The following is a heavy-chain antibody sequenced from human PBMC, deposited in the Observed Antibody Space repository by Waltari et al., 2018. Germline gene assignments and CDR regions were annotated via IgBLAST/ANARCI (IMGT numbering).Heavy chain of an antibody. CDR2: IFPVDSNT. D-gene: IGHD2-15*01. J-gene: IGHJ3*01. Sequence: EVQLVQSGAEVKRPGESLQISCKVSGYSFTSYWIAWVSKMPGKGLEWVGLIFPVDSNTRYSPSFQGQVSISVDKSINTAYLHWNSLKASDTAVYYCIRHPDLRYCSDDNCHTRLDVWGQGTMVTVSS. V-gene: IGHV5-51*01. CDR3: IRHPDLRYCSDDNCHTRLDV. CDR1: GYSFTSYW.